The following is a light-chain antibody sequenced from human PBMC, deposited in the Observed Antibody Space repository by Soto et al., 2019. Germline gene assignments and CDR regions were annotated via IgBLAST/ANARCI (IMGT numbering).Light chain of an antibody. V-gene: IGKV1-5*03. CDR2: QAS. J-gene: IGKJ1*01. CDR3: QQYNGYWT. CDR1: QSISDS. Sequence: DTQMTQSPSTLSASVGDRVTITCRASQSISDSLAWYQQKPGKAPKLLIYQASSLKSGVPSRFSGSGSGTEFTLTISSLQPDDFATYYCQQYNGYWTFGQGTKVEIK.